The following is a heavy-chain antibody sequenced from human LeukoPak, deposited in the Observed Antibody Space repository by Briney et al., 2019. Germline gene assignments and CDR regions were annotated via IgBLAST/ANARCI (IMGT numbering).Heavy chain of an antibody. Sequence: PSETLSLTCTVSGGSISSSSYYWGWIRQPPGKGPEWIGSIYYSGSTYYNPSLKSRVTISVDTSKNQFSLKLSSVTAADTAVYYCARRPAAGGFDYWGQGTLVTVSS. V-gene: IGHV4-39*01. J-gene: IGHJ4*02. CDR1: GGSISSSSYY. CDR3: ARRPAAGGFDY. CDR2: IYYSGST. D-gene: IGHD6-13*01.